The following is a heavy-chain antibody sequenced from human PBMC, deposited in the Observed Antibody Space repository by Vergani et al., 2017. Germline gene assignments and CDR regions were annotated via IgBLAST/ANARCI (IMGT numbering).Heavy chain of an antibody. Sequence: QVQLQESGPGLVKPSQTLSLICTVSGGSISSDNYYWSWIRQPPGKGLEWIGYIYYSWFTYYNPSLKSRVSISVDTSKNQFSLKLSSVTAADTAVYYCARYSGGDSEYFQHWGQGTLVTVSS. J-gene: IGHJ1*01. V-gene: IGHV4-30-4*01. CDR2: IYYSWFT. CDR3: ARYSGGDSEYFQH. D-gene: IGHD1-26*01. CDR1: GGSISSDNYY.